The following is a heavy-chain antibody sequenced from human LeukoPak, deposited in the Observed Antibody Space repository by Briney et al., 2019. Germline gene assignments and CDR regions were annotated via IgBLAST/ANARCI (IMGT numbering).Heavy chain of an antibody. CDR3: ASTIVGATMGYYYYYMDV. CDR2: IHYSGST. D-gene: IGHD1-26*01. J-gene: IGHJ6*03. Sequence: SETLSLTCTVSGGSISSYYWSWIRQPPGKGLVWIGYIHYSGSTNYNPSLKSRVTISVDTSKNQFSLKLSSVTAADTAVYYCASTIVGATMGYYYYYMDVWGKGTTVTISS. CDR1: GGSISSYY. V-gene: IGHV4-59*01.